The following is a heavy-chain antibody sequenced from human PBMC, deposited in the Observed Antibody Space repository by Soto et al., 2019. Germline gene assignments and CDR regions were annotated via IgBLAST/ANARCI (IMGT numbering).Heavy chain of an antibody. CDR3: AKDLRIDYGDFHNDYFDY. CDR2: ISGSGGST. Sequence: TGGSLRLSCAASGFTFSSYAMSWVRQAPGKGLEWVSAISGSGGSTYYADSVKGRFTISRDNSKNTLYLQMNSLRAEDTAVYYCAKDLRIDYGDFHNDYFDYWGQGTLVTVSS. V-gene: IGHV3-23*01. J-gene: IGHJ4*02. D-gene: IGHD4-17*01. CDR1: GFTFSSYA.